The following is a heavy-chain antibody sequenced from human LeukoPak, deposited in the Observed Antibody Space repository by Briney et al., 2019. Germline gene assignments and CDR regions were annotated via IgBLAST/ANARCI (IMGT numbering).Heavy chain of an antibody. V-gene: IGHV3-21*01. Sequence: GGSLRLSCAASGFTLSSYSMNWVRQAPGKGLEWVSSISSSSYIYHADSVKGRFTISRDNAKNSLYLQMNSLRAEDTAVYYCARDSQTHYYDSSGYYYWGQGTLVTVSS. J-gene: IGHJ4*02. CDR3: ARDSQTHYYDSSGYYY. D-gene: IGHD3-22*01. CDR2: ISSSSYI. CDR1: GFTLSSYS.